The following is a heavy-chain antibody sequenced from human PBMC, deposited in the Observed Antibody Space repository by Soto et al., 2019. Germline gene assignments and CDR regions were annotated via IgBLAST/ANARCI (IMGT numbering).Heavy chain of an antibody. J-gene: IGHJ6*02. CDR3: ARHSDDSRAMDV. CDR2: IYYSGST. CDR1: GGSISSSNYY. D-gene: IGHD1-1*01. V-gene: IGHV4-39*01. Sequence: QLQVQESGPGLVKTSETLSLTCSVSGGSISSSNYYWGWIRQPPGKGLEWIASIYYSGSTYYSPSLKSRVTISEHTFNNQLSLKLTSVTAADTAVYYCARHSDDSRAMDVWGQGTTVTVSS.